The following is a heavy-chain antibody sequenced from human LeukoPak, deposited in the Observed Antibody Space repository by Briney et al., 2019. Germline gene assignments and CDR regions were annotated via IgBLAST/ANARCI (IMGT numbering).Heavy chain of an antibody. D-gene: IGHD3-3*01. CDR1: GFTFTNYW. Sequence: PGGSLRLSCAASGFTFTNYWMSWVRQAPGKGLELVANIKQDRSEKYYVDSVEGRFTISRDNAKNSLYLQMNSLRAEDTAVYYCARLREIPVFGVVTKSTSYFDYWGQGTLVTVSS. CDR2: IKQDRSEK. CDR3: ARLREIPVFGVVTKSTSYFDY. J-gene: IGHJ4*02. V-gene: IGHV3-7*01.